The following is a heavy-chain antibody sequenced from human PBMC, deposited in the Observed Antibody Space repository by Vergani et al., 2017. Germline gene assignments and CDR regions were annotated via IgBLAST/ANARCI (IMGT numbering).Heavy chain of an antibody. V-gene: IGHV4-34*01. J-gene: IGHJ6*03. CDR3: ARVNTETNGHLYYYYYMDV. Sequence: QVQLQQWGGGLLKPSETLSLTCVVNGGSFTSYHWTWIRQSPGEGLEWVGDIDHTGRPDYNPSLKSRLTMSVHKSRNQFSLTLNSVTATDTAIYFCARVNTETNGHLYYYYYMDVWGQGTAVPVS. D-gene: IGHD4-11*01. CDR1: GGSFTSYH. CDR2: IDHTGRP.